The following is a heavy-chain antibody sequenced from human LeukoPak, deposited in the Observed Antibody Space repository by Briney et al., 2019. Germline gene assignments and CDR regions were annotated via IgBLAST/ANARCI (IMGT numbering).Heavy chain of an antibody. CDR3: ARELGRFCSGTSCPRGAFDI. V-gene: IGHV1-69*06. CDR2: IIPIFGTA. Sequence: GASVKVSCKASGGTFSTYAISWVRQAPGQGLEWMGGIIPIFGTANYAQKFQGRVTITADTSTSTAYMELSSLRSEDTAVYYCARELGRFCSGTSCPRGAFDIWGQGTMVTVSS. D-gene: IGHD2-2*01. CDR1: GGTFSTYA. J-gene: IGHJ3*02.